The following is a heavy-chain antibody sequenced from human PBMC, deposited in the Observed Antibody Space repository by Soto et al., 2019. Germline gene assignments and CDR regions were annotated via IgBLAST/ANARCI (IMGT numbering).Heavy chain of an antibody. CDR1: GFTFSSYG. Sequence: GGSLRLSCAASGFTFSSYGMHWVRQAPGKGLEWVAVISYDGSNKYYADSVKGRFTISRDNSKDTLYLQMNSLRAEDTAVYYCAKDVQQLLYYYYGMDVWGQGXTVTVYS. CDR3: AKDVQQLLYYYYGMDV. D-gene: IGHD6-13*01. CDR2: ISYDGSNK. V-gene: IGHV3-30*18. J-gene: IGHJ6*02.